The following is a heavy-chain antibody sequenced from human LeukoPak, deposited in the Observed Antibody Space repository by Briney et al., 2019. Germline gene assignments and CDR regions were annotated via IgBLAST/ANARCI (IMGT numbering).Heavy chain of an antibody. CDR2: ISSSGSTI. Sequence: GGSLRLSCAASGFTFSSYEMNWVRQAPGKGLEWVSNISSSGSTIYYADSVKGRFTISRDNAKNSLYLQMNSLRAEDTAVYYCARYTAMAFDYWGQGTLVTVSS. D-gene: IGHD5-18*01. J-gene: IGHJ4*02. CDR3: ARYTAMAFDY. CDR1: GFTFSSYE. V-gene: IGHV3-48*03.